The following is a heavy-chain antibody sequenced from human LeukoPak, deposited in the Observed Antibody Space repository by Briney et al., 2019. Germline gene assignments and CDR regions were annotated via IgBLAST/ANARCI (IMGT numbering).Heavy chain of an antibody. J-gene: IGHJ3*02. CDR2: ISGSGATM. CDR1: GFTFSSYE. CDR3: ARVLTVGGWGAFDI. Sequence: AGTLSLSCAASGFTFSSYEMIWIRQAPGKGLEWVSFISGSGATMKYADSVKGRFTISRDKSKNSLYLQMNTLRAEDTALYYCARVLTVGGWGAFDIWGQGTMVTVSS. V-gene: IGHV3-48*03. D-gene: IGHD1-26*01.